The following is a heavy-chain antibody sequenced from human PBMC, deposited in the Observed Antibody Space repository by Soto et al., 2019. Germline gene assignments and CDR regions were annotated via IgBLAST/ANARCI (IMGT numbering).Heavy chain of an antibody. J-gene: IGHJ4*02. CDR3: ARRKGDYYDSSGYHYYFDY. Sequence: ASVKVSCKASGYTITDYYVHWLRQSPGQGLEWMGWINPNSGGTKSAQKFQGRVTMTRDTSISTAYMELSRLRSDDTAVYYCARRKGDYYDSSGYHYYFDYWGQGTLVTVSS. CDR2: INPNSGGT. D-gene: IGHD3-22*01. V-gene: IGHV1-2*02. CDR1: GYTITDYY.